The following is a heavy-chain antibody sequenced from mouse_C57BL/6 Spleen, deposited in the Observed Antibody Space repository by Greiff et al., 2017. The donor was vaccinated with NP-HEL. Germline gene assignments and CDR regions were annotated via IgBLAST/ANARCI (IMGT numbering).Heavy chain of an antibody. CDR2: INPGSGST. CDR1: GYAFTNYL. Sequence: QVQLQQSVAELVRPGTSVKVSCTASGYAFTNYLIEWVKQRPGQGLEWIGVINPGSGSTNYTEKFKGKATLTADTSSSTAYMQLSSLTSEDSAVCFCARSYYGTMDYWGQGTSVTVSS. CDR3: ARSYYGTMDY. J-gene: IGHJ4*01. D-gene: IGHD1-1*01. V-gene: IGHV1-54*01.